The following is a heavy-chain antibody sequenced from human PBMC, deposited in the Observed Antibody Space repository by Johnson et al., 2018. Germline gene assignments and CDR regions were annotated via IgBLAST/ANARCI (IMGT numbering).Heavy chain of an antibody. D-gene: IGHD3-22*01. V-gene: IGHV3-33*01. CDR3: AREYDSSGYYLEYFQH. CDR2: IWRDGSNK. Sequence: QVQLVQSGGGVVQXGRSRRLSCAASGFTFSTYGMHWVRQAPGKGLEWVALIWRDGSNKNYADSVKGRFTISRDNSKNKLYLQMNSPRAEDTAVYYCAREYDSSGYYLEYFQHWGQGTLVTVSS. CDR1: GFTFSTYG. J-gene: IGHJ1*01.